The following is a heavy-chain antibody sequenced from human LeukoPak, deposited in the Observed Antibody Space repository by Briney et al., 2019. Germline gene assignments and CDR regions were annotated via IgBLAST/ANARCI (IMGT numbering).Heavy chain of an antibody. J-gene: IGHJ4*02. Sequence: ASVKVSCKASGYTFTSYGISWVRQAPGQGLEWMGWTSAYNGNTNYAQKLQGRVTMTTDTSTSTAYMELRSLRSDDTAVYYCARDVPHFGGVIVRFDYWGQGTLVTVSS. CDR3: ARDVPHFGGVIVRFDY. D-gene: IGHD3-16*02. CDR1: GYTFTSYG. V-gene: IGHV1-18*01. CDR2: TSAYNGNT.